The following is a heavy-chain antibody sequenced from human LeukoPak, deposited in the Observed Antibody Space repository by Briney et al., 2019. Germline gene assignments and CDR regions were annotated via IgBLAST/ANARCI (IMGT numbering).Heavy chain of an antibody. D-gene: IGHD3-3*01. J-gene: IGHJ6*03. V-gene: IGHV3-7*01. CDR3: ARDRRDYDYWSGLTFYYMDV. CDR2: IKQDGSES. Sequence: GGSLRLSCTASGFSFSGYWMSWARQAPGKGLEWVANIKQDGSESYYVDSVKGRFTISRDNAKNSLYLQMNSLRTDDTAVYYCARDRRDYDYWSGLTFYYMDVWGKGTTVTVSS. CDR1: GFSFSGYW.